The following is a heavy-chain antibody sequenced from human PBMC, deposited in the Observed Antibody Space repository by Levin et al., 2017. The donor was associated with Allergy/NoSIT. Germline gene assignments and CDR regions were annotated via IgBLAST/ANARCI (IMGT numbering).Heavy chain of an antibody. Sequence: GGSLRLSCKGSEYRFSSYWIGWVRQMPGKGLEWMGIIYPDDSDTRYSPSFQGRVTISADKSMTTAYLQWSSLKTSDTAMYYCVRKMKEIGRMKGTFDIWGQGTMVTVSS. J-gene: IGHJ3*02. CDR3: VRKMKEIGRMKGTFDI. D-gene: IGHD2-15*01. V-gene: IGHV5-51*01. CDR2: IYPDDSDT. CDR1: EYRFSSYW.